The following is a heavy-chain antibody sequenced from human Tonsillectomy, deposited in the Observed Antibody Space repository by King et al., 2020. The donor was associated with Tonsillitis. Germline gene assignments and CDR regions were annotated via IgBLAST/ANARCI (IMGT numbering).Heavy chain of an antibody. D-gene: IGHD2-21*02. CDR3: AKVGVVVVTAEMGFDY. Sequence: VQLVESGGGLVQPGGSLRLSCAASGFTFSSYAMSWVRQAPGKGLEWVSAISGSGGSTYYADSVKSRFTISRDNSKNTLYLQMNSLRAEDTAVYYCAKVGVVVVTAEMGFDYWGQGTLVTVSS. J-gene: IGHJ4*02. CDR1: GFTFSSYA. V-gene: IGHV3-23*04. CDR2: ISGSGGST.